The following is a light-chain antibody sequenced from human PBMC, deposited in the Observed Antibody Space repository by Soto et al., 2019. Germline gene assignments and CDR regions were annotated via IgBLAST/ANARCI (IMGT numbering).Light chain of an antibody. V-gene: IGKV3-20*01. J-gene: IGKJ4*02. CDR1: QSVAKDY. CDR3: QQYATSPRT. Sequence: EIVLTQSPGTLSLSPGERASLSCRASQSVAKDYLAWYQQKPGQALRLLISDASSRATGIPDRFSGSGSGTDFTLTVSRLEAEDFAVYFCQQYATSPRTCGGGTRVEIK. CDR2: DAS.